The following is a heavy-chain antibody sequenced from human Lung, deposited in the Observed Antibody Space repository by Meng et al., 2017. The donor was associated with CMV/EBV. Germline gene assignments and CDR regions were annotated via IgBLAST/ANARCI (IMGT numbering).Heavy chain of an antibody. CDR3: ARDDSSS. CDR1: GFTFSSYA. J-gene: IGHJ5*02. V-gene: IGHV3-30-3*01. Sequence: VQLVEAVGGVVQPGRSLRLSCAASGFTFSSYAMHWVRQAPGKGLEWVAVISYDGSNKYYADSVKGRFTISRDNSKNTLYLQMNSLRAEDTAVYYCARDDSSSWGQGTLVTVSS. CDR2: ISYDGSNK. D-gene: IGHD3-22*01.